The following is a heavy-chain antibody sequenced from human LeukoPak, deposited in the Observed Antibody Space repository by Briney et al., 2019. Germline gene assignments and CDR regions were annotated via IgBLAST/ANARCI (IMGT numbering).Heavy chain of an antibody. V-gene: IGHV3-30*04. CDR2: ISYDGSNK. Sequence: GGSLRLSCAASGFTFSSYAMHWVRQAPGKGLEWVAVISYDGSNKYYADSVKGRFTISRDNAKNSLYLQMNSLRAEDTAVYYCARELGSGWYAFDIWGQGTMVAVSS. D-gene: IGHD6-19*01. CDR3: ARELGSGWYAFDI. J-gene: IGHJ3*02. CDR1: GFTFSSYA.